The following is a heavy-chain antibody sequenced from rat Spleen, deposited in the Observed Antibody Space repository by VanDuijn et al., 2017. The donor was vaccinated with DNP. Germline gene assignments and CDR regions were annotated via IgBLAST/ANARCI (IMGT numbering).Heavy chain of an antibody. CDR3: TDFDY. CDR1: GFDFNTYA. J-gene: IGHJ2*01. Sequence: EVQVVESGGGLVQPKGSLKLSCAASGFDFNTYAMTWVRQAPGKGLDWIASISIKTHTYATLYADSVKERFTIYRDDSQSMIYLEMNNLKSEETALYYCTDFDYWGQGVMVTVAS. CDR2: ISIKTHTYAT. V-gene: IGHV10-4*01.